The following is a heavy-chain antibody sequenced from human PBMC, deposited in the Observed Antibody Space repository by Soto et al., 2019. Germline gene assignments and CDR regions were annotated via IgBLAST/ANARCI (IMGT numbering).Heavy chain of an antibody. CDR2: ISYDGSNK. D-gene: IGHD6-19*01. J-gene: IGHJ4*02. CDR3: AKGSSVAQWLVPDY. Sequence: QVQLVESGGGVVQPGRSLRLSCAASGFTFSSYGMHWVRQAPGKGLEWVAVISYDGSNKYYADSVKVRFTISRDNSKNTLYLQMNSLRAEDTAVYYCAKGSSVAQWLVPDYWGQGTLVTVSS. V-gene: IGHV3-30*18. CDR1: GFTFSSYG.